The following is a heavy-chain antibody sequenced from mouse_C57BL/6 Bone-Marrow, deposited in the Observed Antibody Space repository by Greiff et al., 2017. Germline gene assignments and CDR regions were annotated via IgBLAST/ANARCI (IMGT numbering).Heavy chain of an antibody. CDR2: ISYDGSN. Sequence: EVKLQESGPGLVKPSQSLSLTCSVTGYSITSGYYWNWIRQFPGNKLEWMGYISYDGSNNYNPSLKNRISITRDTSKNQFFLKLNSVTTEDTATYYCARDVNWGQGTTLTVSS. CDR1: GYSITSGYY. J-gene: IGHJ2*01. CDR3: ARDVN. V-gene: IGHV3-6*01.